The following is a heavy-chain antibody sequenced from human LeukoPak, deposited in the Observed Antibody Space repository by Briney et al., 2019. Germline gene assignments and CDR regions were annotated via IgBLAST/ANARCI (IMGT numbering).Heavy chain of an antibody. CDR1: EFTVSINY. J-gene: IGHJ4*02. V-gene: IGHV3-53*01. CDR3: ARTGPFGVYFDY. D-gene: IGHD3-10*01. CDR2: IYSGGST. Sequence: GGSLRLSCVASEFTVSINYMTWVRQAPGKGLEWVSVIYSGGSTYYADSVKGRFTISRDSSNNTLYLQMNTLRAEDTAVYYCARTGPFGVYFDYWGQGTLVTVSS.